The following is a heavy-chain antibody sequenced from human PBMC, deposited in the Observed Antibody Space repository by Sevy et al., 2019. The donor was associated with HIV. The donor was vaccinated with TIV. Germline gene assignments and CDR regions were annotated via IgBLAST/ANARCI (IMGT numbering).Heavy chain of an antibody. V-gene: IGHV1-8*01. D-gene: IGHD2-15*01. J-gene: IGHJ6*02. Sequence: ASVKVSCKASGYTFTSYDINWVRQATGQGLEWMGWMNPNSGNTGYEQKFQGRVTMTRNTSISTAYMEMSSLRSEDTAVYYCARFRRVSDGSCKSMDVWGQGTTVTVSS. CDR1: GYTFTSYD. CDR2: MNPNSGNT. CDR3: ARFRRVSDGSCKSMDV.